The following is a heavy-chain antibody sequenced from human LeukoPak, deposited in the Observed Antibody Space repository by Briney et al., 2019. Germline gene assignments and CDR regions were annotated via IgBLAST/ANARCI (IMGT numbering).Heavy chain of an antibody. J-gene: IGHJ3*02. CDR2: INPNSGGT. D-gene: IGHD2-21*01. Sequence: GASVKVSCKASGYTFTGYYMHWVRQAPGQGLEWMGWINPNSGGTNYAQKFQGRVTMTRGTSISTAYMELSRLRSDDTAVYYCARGLAGRRHKDYAFDIWGQGTMVTVSS. V-gene: IGHV1-2*02. CDR1: GYTFTGYY. CDR3: ARGLAGRRHKDYAFDI.